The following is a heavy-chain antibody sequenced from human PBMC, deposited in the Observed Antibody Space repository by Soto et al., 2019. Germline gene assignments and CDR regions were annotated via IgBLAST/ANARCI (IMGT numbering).Heavy chain of an antibody. Sequence: PGGSLRLSCAASGFTFSSYAMHWVRQAPGKGLEWVAVISYDGSNKYYADSVKGRFTISRDNSKNTLYLQMNSLRAEDTAVYYCARVSGSYRYYGMDVWGQGTTVTVSS. CDR3: ARVSGSYRYYGMDV. V-gene: IGHV3-30-3*01. CDR1: GFTFSSYA. CDR2: ISYDGSNK. D-gene: IGHD1-26*01. J-gene: IGHJ6*02.